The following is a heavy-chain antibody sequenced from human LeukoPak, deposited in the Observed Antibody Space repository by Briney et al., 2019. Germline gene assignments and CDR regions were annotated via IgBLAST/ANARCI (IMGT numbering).Heavy chain of an antibody. CDR2: IYYSGTT. D-gene: IGHD4/OR15-4a*01. V-gene: IGHV4-59*01. J-gene: IGHJ6*02. CDR3: AREDPQTKVPEGMDV. CDR1: GGSISHYY. Sequence: PSETLSLTCTVSGGSISHYYWSWIRQPPGQGLEWIGYIYYSGTTNYNPSLKSRVTISVDTSKNQFSLKLSSVTAADTAVYYCAREDPQTKVPEGMDVWGQGTTVTVSS.